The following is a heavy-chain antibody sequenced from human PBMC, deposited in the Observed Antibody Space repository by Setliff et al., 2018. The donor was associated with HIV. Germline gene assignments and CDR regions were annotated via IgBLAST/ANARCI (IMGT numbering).Heavy chain of an antibody. Sequence: KPSETLSLTCTVSGGSISSYYWSWIRQPPGKGLEWMGYMYYSGSTNYNPSLKSRVTLSVKTSKNQFSLKLNSVTAADTAVYYCARGDIVVVGLDYWGQGTLVTVPQ. CDR1: GGSISSYY. J-gene: IGHJ4*02. D-gene: IGHD2-21*01. CDR2: MYYSGST. V-gene: IGHV4-59*01. CDR3: ARGDIVVVGLDY.